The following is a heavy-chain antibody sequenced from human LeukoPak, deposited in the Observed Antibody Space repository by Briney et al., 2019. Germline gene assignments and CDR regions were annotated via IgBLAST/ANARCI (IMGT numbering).Heavy chain of an antibody. CDR3: ARGRTEQQLVSGYWFDP. J-gene: IGHJ5*02. D-gene: IGHD6-13*01. V-gene: IGHV1-46*01. CDR1: GYTFTSYY. CDR2: INPSGGST. Sequence: ASVKVSCKASGYTFTSYYMHWVRQAPGQGLEWMGIINPSGGSTSYAQKFQGRVTMTRDTSTSTVYMELSSLRSEDTAVYYCARGRTEQQLVSGYWFDPWGQGTLVTVSS.